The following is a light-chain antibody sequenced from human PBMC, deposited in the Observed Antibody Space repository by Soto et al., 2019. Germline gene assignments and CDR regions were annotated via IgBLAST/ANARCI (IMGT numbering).Light chain of an antibody. CDR2: AAS. CDR3: LQQNSYPLT. CDR1: QGISSY. V-gene: IGKV1D-8*03. J-gene: IGKJ4*01. Sequence: VIWMTQSPSLLSASTGDRVTISCRVSQGISSYLAWYQQKPGKAPELLIYAASSLQSGVPSRLSGSGSGTEFTLTISSLQPEELATYYGLQQNSYPLTFGGGTKVDIK.